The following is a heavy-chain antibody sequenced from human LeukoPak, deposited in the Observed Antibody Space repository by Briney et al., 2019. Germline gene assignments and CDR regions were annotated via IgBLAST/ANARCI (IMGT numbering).Heavy chain of an antibody. CDR1: GFTVSSNY. CDR2: IYSGGST. V-gene: IGHV3-53*01. Sequence: GGSLRLSCAASGFTVSSNYMSWVRQAPGKGLEWVSVIYSGGSTYYADSVKGRFTISRDNSKNTLYLQMNSLRAEDTAVYYCARMGLAAAFDYWGQGTLVTVCS. D-gene: IGHD6-13*01. CDR3: ARMGLAAAFDY. J-gene: IGHJ4*02.